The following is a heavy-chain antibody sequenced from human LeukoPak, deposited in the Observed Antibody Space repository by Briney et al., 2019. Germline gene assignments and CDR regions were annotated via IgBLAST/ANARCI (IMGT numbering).Heavy chain of an antibody. CDR2: IYYSGST. CDR1: GGSISSYY. D-gene: IGHD3-22*01. Sequence: PSETLSLTCTVSGGSISSYYWSWIRQPPGKGLEWIGYIYYSGSTNYNPSLKSRVTVSVDTSKNQFSLKLSSVTAADTAVYYCAGDYEGYYFDYWGQGTLVTVSS. CDR3: AGDYEGYYFDY. J-gene: IGHJ4*02. V-gene: IGHV4-59*01.